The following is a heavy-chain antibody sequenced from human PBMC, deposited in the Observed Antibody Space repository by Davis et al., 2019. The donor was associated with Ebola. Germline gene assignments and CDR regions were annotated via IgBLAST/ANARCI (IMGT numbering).Heavy chain of an antibody. Sequence: GESLKISCAASGFTFSSYAMHWVRQAPGKGLEWVAVISYDGSNKYYADSVKGRFTISRDNSKNTLYLQMNSLRAEDTAVYYCAKVRDSSTTLMDVWGKGTTVTVSS. J-gene: IGHJ6*03. V-gene: IGHV3-30-3*01. CDR2: ISYDGSNK. D-gene: IGHD2-2*01. CDR1: GFTFSSYA. CDR3: AKVRDSSTTLMDV.